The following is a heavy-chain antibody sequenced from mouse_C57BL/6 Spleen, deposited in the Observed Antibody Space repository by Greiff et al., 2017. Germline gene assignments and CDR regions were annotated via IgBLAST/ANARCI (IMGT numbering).Heavy chain of an antibody. CDR2: IWWDDDK. CDR3: ARIASNYYGSSYGYFDV. J-gene: IGHJ1*03. V-gene: IGHV8-8*01. CDR1: GFSLSTFGMG. Sequence: QVTLKVSGPGILQPSQTLRLTCSFSGFSLSTFGMGVGWIRQPSGKGLEWLAHIWWDDDKYYNPALKRRLTISKDTSKNQVFLKIANVDTADTATYYCARIASNYYGSSYGYFDVWGTGTTVTVSS. D-gene: IGHD1-1*01.